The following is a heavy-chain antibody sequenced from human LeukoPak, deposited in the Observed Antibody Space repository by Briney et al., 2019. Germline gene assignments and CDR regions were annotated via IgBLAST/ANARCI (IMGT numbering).Heavy chain of an antibody. J-gene: IGHJ4*02. V-gene: IGHV3-30*18. D-gene: IGHD1-26*01. CDR3: VKDGIRYFDS. CDR1: GFNLNSHG. Sequence: PGGSLRLSCVASGFNLNSHGMHWVRQAPGKGLEWVAVISYEGSNQYYADSVKGRFTFTRDNSKNTLYLQMNSLRPADTAIYYCVKDGIRYFDSWGQGTLVTVSS. CDR2: ISYEGSNQ.